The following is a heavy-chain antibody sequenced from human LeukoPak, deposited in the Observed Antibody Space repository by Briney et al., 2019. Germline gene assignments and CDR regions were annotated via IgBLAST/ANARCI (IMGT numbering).Heavy chain of an antibody. V-gene: IGHV3-21*01. CDR2: ISSSSSYI. D-gene: IGHD5-18*01. J-gene: IGHJ4*02. Sequence: KTGGSLRLSCAASGFTFSSYSMNWVRQAPGKGLEWVSSISSSSSYIYYADSVKGRFTISRDNAKNSLYLQMNSLRAEDTAVYYCARYTEMSDYFDYWGQGTLVTVSS. CDR1: GFTFSSYS. CDR3: ARYTEMSDYFDY.